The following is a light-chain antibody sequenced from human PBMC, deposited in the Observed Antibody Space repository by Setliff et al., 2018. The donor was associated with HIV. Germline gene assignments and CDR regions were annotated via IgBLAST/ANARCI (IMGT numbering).Light chain of an antibody. V-gene: IGLV2-14*03. CDR1: SSDVGAYKY. CDR2: DVS. CDR3: SAYTARSIL. J-gene: IGLJ2*01. Sequence: QSALTQPASVSGSPGQSITISCTGTSSDVGAYKYVSWYQRHPGKAPKIMIFDVSNRPSGVSNRFSGSKSGNTASLTISGLQAEDEADYFCSAYTARSILFGGGTKVTVL.